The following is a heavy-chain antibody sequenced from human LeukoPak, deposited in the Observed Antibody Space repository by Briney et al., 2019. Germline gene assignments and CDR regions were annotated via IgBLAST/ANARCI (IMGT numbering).Heavy chain of an antibody. J-gene: IGHJ4*02. V-gene: IGHV4-61*01. CDR1: GYSISSGYY. Sequence: SSETLSLTCTVSGYSISSGYYWSWIRQPPGKGLEWIGYVYYTGSTEYNPSLRSRVTISLEMSKRQFSLSLTSVTAADTAVYYCATNTGTVFDYWGQGALVTVSS. CDR2: VYYTGST. CDR3: ATNTGTVFDY. D-gene: IGHD7-27*01.